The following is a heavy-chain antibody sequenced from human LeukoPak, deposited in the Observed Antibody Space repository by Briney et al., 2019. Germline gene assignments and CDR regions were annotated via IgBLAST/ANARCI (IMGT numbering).Heavy chain of an antibody. Sequence: PSETLSLTCTVSGGSISSYYGSWIRQPPGKGLEWIGYIYYSGSTNYNPSLKSRVTISVDTSKNQFSLKLSSVTAADTAVYYCARVQLWEFDYWGQGTMVTVSS. D-gene: IGHD5-18*01. J-gene: IGHJ4*02. CDR1: GGSISSYY. CDR3: ARVQLWEFDY. V-gene: IGHV4-59*01. CDR2: IYYSGST.